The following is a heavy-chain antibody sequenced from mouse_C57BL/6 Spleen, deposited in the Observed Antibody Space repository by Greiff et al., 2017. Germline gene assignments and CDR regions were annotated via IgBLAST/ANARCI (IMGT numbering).Heavy chain of an antibody. CDR3: TSEGGKLRLRPFAY. CDR2: IDPETGGT. J-gene: IGHJ3*01. CDR1: GYTFTDYE. D-gene: IGHD3-2*02. V-gene: IGHV1-15*01. Sequence: QVQLQQPGAELVRPGASVTLSCKASGYTFTDYEMHWVKQTPVHGLEWIGAIDPETGGTAYNQKFKGKAILTADKSSSTAYMELRSLTSEDSSVYYGTSEGGKLRLRPFAYWGQGTLVTVSA.